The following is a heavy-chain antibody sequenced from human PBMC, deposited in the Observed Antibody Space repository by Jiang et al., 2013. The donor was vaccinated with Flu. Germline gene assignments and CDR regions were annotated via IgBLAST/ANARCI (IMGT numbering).Heavy chain of an antibody. D-gene: IGHD1-26*01. Sequence: VQLLESGGGVVQPGGSLRLSCAASGFTFSIYGMHWVRQAPGKGLEWVSVISYDGYNKNCVDSVKGRFTISRDNSKNTLYLQMNSLRPEDTAVYFCAKSLRERADGSYWGIDYWGQGTLVTVSS. V-gene: IGHV3-30*18. CDR2: ISYDGYNK. J-gene: IGHJ4*02. CDR1: GFTFSIYG. CDR3: AKSLRERADGSYWGIDY.